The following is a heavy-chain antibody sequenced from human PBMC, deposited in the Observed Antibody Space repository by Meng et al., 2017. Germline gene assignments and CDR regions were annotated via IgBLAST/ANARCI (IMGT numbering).Heavy chain of an antibody. V-gene: IGHV4-61*01. CDR1: GDSVTVGSHY. CDR3: ARTRGDYYFDY. Sequence: QVHLQESGPGLVRPSETLSPTCTVSGDSVTVGSHYWSWIRQPPGKGLEWIGYIDYGGSTSYNPSLRSRVTISVDTSNNQFSLKLSSVTAADTAVFYCARTRGDYYFDYWGQGTLVTVSS. D-gene: IGHD3-16*01. CDR2: IDYGGST. J-gene: IGHJ4*02.